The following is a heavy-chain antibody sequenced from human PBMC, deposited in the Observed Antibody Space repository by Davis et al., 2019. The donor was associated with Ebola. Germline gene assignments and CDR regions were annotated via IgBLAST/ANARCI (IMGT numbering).Heavy chain of an antibody. CDR3: ARGDFYYGVDV. V-gene: IGHV3-53*01. J-gene: IGHJ6*02. Sequence: GESLKISCAASGFSVSTKYMNRVRQAPGKGLQWVSIMYSGVTTYYADSVKGRFTISRDSSKNTVYLQMNNLRAEDTAVYYCARGDFYYGVDVWGQGTTVTVSS. CDR2: MYSGVTT. CDR1: GFSVSTKY.